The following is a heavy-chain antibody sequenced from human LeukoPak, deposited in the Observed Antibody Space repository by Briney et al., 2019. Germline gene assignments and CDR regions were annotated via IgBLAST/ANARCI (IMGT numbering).Heavy chain of an antibody. J-gene: IGHJ5*02. CDR1: GGSISSSSYY. CDR3: ARPIVVVPAAIHWFDP. Sequence: PSETLSLTCTVSGGSISSSSYYWGWIRQPPGKGLEWIGSIYYSGSTYYNPSLKSRVTISVDTSKNQFSLKLSSVTAADTAVYYCARPIVVVPAAIHWFDPWGQGTLVTVSS. CDR2: IYYSGST. V-gene: IGHV4-39*01. D-gene: IGHD2-2*02.